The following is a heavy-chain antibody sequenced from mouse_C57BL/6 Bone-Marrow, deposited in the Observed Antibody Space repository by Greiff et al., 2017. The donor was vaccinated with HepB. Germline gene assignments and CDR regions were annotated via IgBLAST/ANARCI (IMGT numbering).Heavy chain of an antibody. CDR1: GFPFSSYA. Sequence: EVMLVESGEGLVKPGGFLKLSCAAFGFPFSSYAKSWGRQTSEKRLEWVAYICSGGDYIYHADNVEGRFTISRDNAKNTLYLQMSSLKSEDTAMYYCARGDYGPDYWGQGTTLTVSS. D-gene: IGHD1-1*01. CDR3: ARGDYGPDY. CDR2: ICSGGDYI. J-gene: IGHJ2*01. V-gene: IGHV5S21*01.